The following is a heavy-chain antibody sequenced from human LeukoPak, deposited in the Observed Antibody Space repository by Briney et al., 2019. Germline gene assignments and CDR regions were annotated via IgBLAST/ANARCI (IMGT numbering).Heavy chain of an antibody. D-gene: IGHD3-22*01. J-gene: IGHJ3*02. CDR1: GFTFDDHA. CDR2: INWDGSRI. V-gene: IGHV3-9*01. CDR3: ARASYYYDTSGLGAFDI. Sequence: GGSLRLSCAASGFTFDDHAMYWVRQAPGKGLEWVSGINWDGSRIGYADAVKGRFTLSRDSAKNSLYLQMNSLRTEDTALYYRARASYYYDTSGLGAFDIWGQGTLVTVSS.